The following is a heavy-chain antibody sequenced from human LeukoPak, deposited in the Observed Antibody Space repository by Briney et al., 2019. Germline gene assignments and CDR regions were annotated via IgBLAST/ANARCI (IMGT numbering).Heavy chain of an antibody. CDR1: GFTFSSYW. CDR3: ARDHVPTRDDFWSGYFDY. CDR2: IKQDGSEK. J-gene: IGHJ4*02. V-gene: IGHV3-7*01. Sequence: GGSLRLSCAASGFTFSSYWMSWVRQAPGKGLEWVANIKQDGSEKYYVDSVKGRFTISRDNAKNSLYLQMSSLRAEDTAVYYCARDHVPTRDDFWSGYFDYWGQGTLVTVSS. D-gene: IGHD3-3*01.